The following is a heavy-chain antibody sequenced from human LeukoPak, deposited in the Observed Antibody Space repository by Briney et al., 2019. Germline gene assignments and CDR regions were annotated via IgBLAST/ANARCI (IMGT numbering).Heavy chain of an antibody. D-gene: IGHD6-19*01. V-gene: IGHV3-21*01. J-gene: IGHJ3*02. Sequence: GGSLRLSCAASGFTFSSYSMNWVRQAPGKGLEWVSSISSSSSYIYYADSVKGRSTISRDNAKNSLYLQMNSLRAEDTAVYYCARDREAVAGPLESDAFDIWGQGTMVTVSS. CDR2: ISSSSSYI. CDR3: ARDREAVAGPLESDAFDI. CDR1: GFTFSSYS.